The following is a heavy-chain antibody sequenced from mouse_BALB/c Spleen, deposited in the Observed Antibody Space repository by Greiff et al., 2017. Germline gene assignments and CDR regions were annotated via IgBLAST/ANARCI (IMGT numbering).Heavy chain of an antibody. D-gene: IGHD1-2*01. V-gene: IGHV1-69*02. Sequence: VQLQQPGAELVKPGASVKLSCKASGYTFTSYWMHWVKQRPGQGLEWIGEIDPSDSYTNYNQKFKGKATLTVDKSSSTAYMQLSSLTSEDSAVYYCARTLLRLRVDYWGQGTTLTVSS. CDR1: GYTFTSYW. CDR3: ARTLLRLRVDY. CDR2: IDPSDSYT. J-gene: IGHJ2*01.